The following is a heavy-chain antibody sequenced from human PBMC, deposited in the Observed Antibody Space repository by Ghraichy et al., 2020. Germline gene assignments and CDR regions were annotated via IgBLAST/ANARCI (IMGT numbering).Heavy chain of an antibody. D-gene: IGHD6-13*01. CDR2: MYYSGSI. Sequence: SETLSLTCTVSGGSITSYYWTWIRQPPGKGLEWIGYMYYSGSINYNPSLKSRVTISEDTSRNQFSLKLSSVTAADTAVYYCARLRAATIYDAFDIWGQGTMVTVSS. J-gene: IGHJ3*02. V-gene: IGHV4-59*01. CDR1: GGSITSYY. CDR3: ARLRAATIYDAFDI.